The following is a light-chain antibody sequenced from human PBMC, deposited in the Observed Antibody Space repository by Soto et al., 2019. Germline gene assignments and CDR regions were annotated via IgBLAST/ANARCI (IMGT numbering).Light chain of an antibody. Sequence: QSVLTQPRSVSGSPGQSITISCTGSSSDVGSYNYVSWYQQHPGQAPKFMIYDVNKRPSGVSHRFSGSKSGNTASLTISGLQAEDEADYYCLSYAGSSNFVFGRANKVTV. V-gene: IGLV2-11*01. CDR3: LSYAGSSNFV. CDR1: SSDVGSYNY. CDR2: DVN. J-gene: IGLJ1*01.